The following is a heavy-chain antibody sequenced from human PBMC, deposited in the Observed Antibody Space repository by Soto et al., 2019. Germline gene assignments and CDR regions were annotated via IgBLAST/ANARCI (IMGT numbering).Heavy chain of an antibody. D-gene: IGHD1-26*01. CDR3: AKIRVSDYYYYGMDV. CDR1: GFTFSSYG. Sequence: AGGSLRLSCAASGFTFSSYGMHWVRQAPGKGLEWVAVISYDGSNKYYADSVKGRFTISRDNSKNTLYLQMNSLRAGDTAVYYCAKIRVSDYYYYGMDVWGQGTTVTVSS. CDR2: ISYDGSNK. J-gene: IGHJ6*02. V-gene: IGHV3-30*18.